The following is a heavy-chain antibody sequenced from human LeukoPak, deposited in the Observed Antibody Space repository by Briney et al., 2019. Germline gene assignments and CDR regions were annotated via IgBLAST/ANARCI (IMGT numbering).Heavy chain of an antibody. J-gene: IGHJ5*02. D-gene: IGHD3-22*01. CDR3: AREYYYDSSGYYSS. Sequence: GASVKVSCKAAGYTFTGYYMHWVRQAPGQGLEWMGWINPNSGGTNYAQKFQGRVTMTRDTSISTAYMELSRLRSDDTAVYYCAREYYYDSSGYYSSWGQGTLVTVSS. V-gene: IGHV1-2*02. CDR1: GYTFTGYY. CDR2: INPNSGGT.